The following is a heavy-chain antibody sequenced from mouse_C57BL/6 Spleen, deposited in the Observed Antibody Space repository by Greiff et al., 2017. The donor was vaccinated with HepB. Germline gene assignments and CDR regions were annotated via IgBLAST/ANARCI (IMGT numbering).Heavy chain of an antibody. D-gene: IGHD1-1*01. CDR2: IYPGSGST. V-gene: IGHV1-55*01. Sequence: VQLQQPGAELVKPGASVKMSCKASGYTFTSYWITWVKQRPGQGLEWIGDIYPGSGSTNYNEKFKSKATLTVDTSSSTAYMQLSSLTSEDSAVYDCARHPTVVATKYFDVWGTGTTVTVSS. J-gene: IGHJ1*03. CDR3: ARHPTVVATKYFDV. CDR1: GYTFTSYW.